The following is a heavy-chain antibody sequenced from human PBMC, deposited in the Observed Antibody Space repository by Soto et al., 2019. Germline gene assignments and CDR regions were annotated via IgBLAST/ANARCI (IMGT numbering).Heavy chain of an antibody. D-gene: IGHD1-1*01. J-gene: IGHJ4*02. CDR2: INPSGGST. CDR1: GYTFTSCY. V-gene: IGHV1-46*03. Sequence: QVQLVQSGAEEMQRGASVMVSCKASGYTFTSCYIQWVRQAPGQGLEWMGIINPSGGSTNYAQKFQGRVTMTRDTSTSTVYMELSSLRSEDTAIYYCSRGYPPRDQLGNLPGAFWGQGTLVTVSS. CDR3: SRGYPPRDQLGNLPGAF.